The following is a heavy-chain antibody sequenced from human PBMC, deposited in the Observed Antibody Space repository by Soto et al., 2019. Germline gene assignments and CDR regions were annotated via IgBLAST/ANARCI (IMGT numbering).Heavy chain of an antibody. CDR3: ARGPYSSGWYVVDY. CDR2: LYSSGNT. D-gene: IGHD6-19*01. J-gene: IGHJ4*02. V-gene: IGHV4-4*07. Sequence: ETLSLTCTGFGASISAYAWSWIRQPAGKGLEWIGRLYSSGNTNYNPSFKSRLTMSADTSKNQFPLKLSSVTAADTAVYYGARGPYSSGWYVVDYWGQGTLVTVSS. CDR1: GASISAYA.